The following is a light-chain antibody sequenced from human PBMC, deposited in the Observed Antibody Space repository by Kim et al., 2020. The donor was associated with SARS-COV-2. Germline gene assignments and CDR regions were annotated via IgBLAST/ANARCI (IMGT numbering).Light chain of an antibody. CDR1: QSISSF. V-gene: IGKV1-39*01. CDR2: DAS. J-gene: IGKJ5*01. Sequence: ASVGDRVTITCRASQSISSFLNWYQQKPGKAPKLLIFDASSLQSGVPSRFSGSGSGTHFTLTISSLQPEDFATYYCQQSYSTPITFGQGTRLEIK. CDR3: QQSYSTPIT.